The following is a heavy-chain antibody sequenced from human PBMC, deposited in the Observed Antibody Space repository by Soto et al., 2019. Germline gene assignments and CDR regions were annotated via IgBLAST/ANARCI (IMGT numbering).Heavy chain of an antibody. Sequence: GSGPTLVNPTQTLTLTCTFSGFSLSTTGVGVGWIRQPPGKALEWLALIYWDDDKRYSPSLKSRLTITKDTSKNQVVLTMTYMDPVDTATYYCVQSRCGGDCLQSYSSHSYYGLDVWGQGTTVTVSS. J-gene: IGHJ6*02. D-gene: IGHD2-21*01. V-gene: IGHV2-5*02. CDR2: IYWDDDK. CDR1: GFSLSTTGVG. CDR3: VQSRCGGDCLQSYSSHSYYGLDV.